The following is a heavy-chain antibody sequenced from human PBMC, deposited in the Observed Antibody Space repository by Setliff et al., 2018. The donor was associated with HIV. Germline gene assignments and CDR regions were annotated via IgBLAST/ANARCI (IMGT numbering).Heavy chain of an antibody. CDR1: GYIFSNFG. D-gene: IGHD1-1*01. CDR2: ISGYNRIT. V-gene: IGHV1-18*01. J-gene: IGHJ5*02. Sequence: ASVKVSCKSFGYIFSNFGITWVRQAPGQGLEWMGYISGYNRITFHAKKFQGRVTMTTDTSTVTAFMELRGLTSDDTAVYYCARDSGTGGPGRWVDPWGQGTLVTVSS. CDR3: ARDSGTGGPGRWVDP.